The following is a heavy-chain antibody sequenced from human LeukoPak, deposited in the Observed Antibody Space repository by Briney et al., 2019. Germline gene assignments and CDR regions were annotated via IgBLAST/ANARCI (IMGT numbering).Heavy chain of an antibody. V-gene: IGHV1-18*01. D-gene: IGHD3-3*01. CDR1: GYTFTSYG. J-gene: IGHJ6*03. CDR3: AGTEVWSGYHYYYMDV. Sequence: ASVKVSRKASGYTFTSYGISWVRQAPGQGLEWMGWISAYNGNTNYAQKLQGRVTMTTDTSTSTAYMELRSLRSDDTAVYYCAGTEVWSGYHYYYMDVWGKGTTVTVSS. CDR2: ISAYNGNT.